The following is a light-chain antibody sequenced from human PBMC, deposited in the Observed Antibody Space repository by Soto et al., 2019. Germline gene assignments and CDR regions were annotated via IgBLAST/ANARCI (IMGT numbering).Light chain of an antibody. CDR1: SSDVGGYNY. V-gene: IGLV2-11*01. CDR3: CSYTGSYTLQV. CDR2: DVT. Sequence: QSVLTQPRSVSGSPGQSVTISCTGTSSDVGGYNYVSWYQQHPGKSPKLMIYDVTKRPSGVPDRFSGSKSGNTASLTISALQSEDEADYYCCSYTGSYTLQVFGGGTKVTVL. J-gene: IGLJ3*02.